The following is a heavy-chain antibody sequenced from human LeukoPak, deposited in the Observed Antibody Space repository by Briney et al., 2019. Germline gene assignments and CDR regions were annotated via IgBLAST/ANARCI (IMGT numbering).Heavy chain of an antibody. Sequence: SETLSLTCAVYGGSFSGYYWSWIRQPPGKGLEWIGEINHSGSTNYNPSLKSRITISVDMSKNQFSLKVSSVTAADTAVYYCARDSSGKIDYWGQGTLVTVSS. J-gene: IGHJ4*02. D-gene: IGHD1-26*01. CDR2: INHSGST. CDR3: ARDSSGKIDY. V-gene: IGHV4-34*09. CDR1: GGSFSGYY.